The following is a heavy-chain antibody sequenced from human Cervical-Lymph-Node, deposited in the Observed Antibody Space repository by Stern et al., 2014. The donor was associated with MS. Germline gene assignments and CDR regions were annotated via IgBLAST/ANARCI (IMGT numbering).Heavy chain of an antibody. D-gene: IGHD6-13*01. CDR2: IWYDGSNP. CDR1: GFSFSRYA. J-gene: IGHJ4*02. V-gene: IGHV3-33*01. Sequence: VQLVESGGGVVQPGRSLRLSCAASGFSFSRYAMHWVRQAPGKGLEWVALIWYDGSNPYYADSVTGRFTISRDTFKNTLYLQMNSLRAEDTAVYYCASAYSSSHYYFDYWGQGTLVTVSS. CDR3: ASAYSSSHYYFDY.